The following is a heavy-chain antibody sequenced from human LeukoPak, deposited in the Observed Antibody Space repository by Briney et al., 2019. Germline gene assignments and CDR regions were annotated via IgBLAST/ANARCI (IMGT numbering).Heavy chain of an antibody. D-gene: IGHD6-19*01. Sequence: PGGSLRLSCVAPGFTFNNYAMTWVRQAPGKGLEWVSSISGSGRDTYYADSVKGRFTISRDNSKNTLYLQMNSLRAEDTAVYYCARLYSSVPWYFDYWGQGTLVTVSS. CDR3: ARLYSSVPWYFDY. J-gene: IGHJ4*02. V-gene: IGHV3-23*01. CDR2: ISGSGRDT. CDR1: GFTFNNYA.